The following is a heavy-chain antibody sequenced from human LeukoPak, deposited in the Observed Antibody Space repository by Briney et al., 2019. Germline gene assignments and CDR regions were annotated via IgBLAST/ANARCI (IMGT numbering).Heavy chain of an antibody. J-gene: IGHJ4*02. CDR3: ARASGIAVAGTGGFDY. D-gene: IGHD6-19*01. V-gene: IGHV3-21*01. CDR2: ISSSSSYI. Sequence: GSLRLSCAASGFTFSSYSMNWVRQAPGKGLVWVSSISSSSSYIYYADSVKGRFTISRDNAKNSLYLQMNSLRAEDTAVYYCARASGIAVAGTGGFDYWGQGTLVTVSS. CDR1: GFTFSSYS.